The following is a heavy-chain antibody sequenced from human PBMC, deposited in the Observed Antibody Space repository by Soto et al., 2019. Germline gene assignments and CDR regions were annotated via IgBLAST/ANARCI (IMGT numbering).Heavy chain of an antibody. Sequence: PGGSLRLSCAASGFTFSSYAMSWVRQAPGKGLEWVSAISGSGGSTYYADSVKGRFTISRDNSKNTLYLQMNSLRAEDTAVYYCAGSIGVAGAFDIWGQGTMVTVSS. CDR1: GFTFSSYA. J-gene: IGHJ3*02. CDR3: AGSIGVAGAFDI. V-gene: IGHV3-23*01. CDR2: ISGSGGST. D-gene: IGHD6-19*01.